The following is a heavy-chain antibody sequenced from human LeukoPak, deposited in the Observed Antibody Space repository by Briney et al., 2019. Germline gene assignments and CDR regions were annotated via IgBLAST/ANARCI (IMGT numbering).Heavy chain of an antibody. J-gene: IGHJ4*02. CDR1: GFTFSSYW. Sequence: GGSLRLSCAASGFTFSSYWMSWVRQAPGKGLEWVANIKQDGSEKYYVDSVKGRFTISRDNAKNSLYLQMNSLRAEDTAVYYCAKDLGVLYYDILTGYYGGVGVDYWGQGTLVTVSS. V-gene: IGHV3-7*03. CDR2: IKQDGSEK. CDR3: AKDLGVLYYDILTGYYGGVGVDY. D-gene: IGHD3-9*01.